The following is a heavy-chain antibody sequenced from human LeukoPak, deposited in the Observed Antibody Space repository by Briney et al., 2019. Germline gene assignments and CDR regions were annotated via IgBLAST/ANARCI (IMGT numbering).Heavy chain of an antibody. J-gene: IGHJ4*02. V-gene: IGHV3-30*02. CDR3: AKVWLRGRGSYASRPH. Sequence: PGGSLRLSCAASGFTFSSYGMHWVRQAPGKGLEWVAFIRYDGSNKYYADSVKGRFTISRDNSKNTLYLQMNSLRAEDTAVYYCAKVWLRGRGSYASRPHWGQGTLVTVSS. CDR2: IRYDGSNK. D-gene: IGHD1-26*01. CDR1: GFTFSSYG.